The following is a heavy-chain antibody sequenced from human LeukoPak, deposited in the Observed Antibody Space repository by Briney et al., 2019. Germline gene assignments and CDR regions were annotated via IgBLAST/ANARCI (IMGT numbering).Heavy chain of an antibody. CDR3: RAKPYFDY. V-gene: IGHV4-34*01. J-gene: IGHJ4*02. Sequence: PSETLSLTCAVYGGSFSGYYWSWIRQPPGKGLEWIGEINHSGSTNYNPSLKSRVTISVDTSKNQFSLKLSSVTAADTAVYSARAKPYFDYWGQGTLVTVSS. D-gene: IGHD4/OR15-4a*01. CDR1: GGSFSGYY. CDR2: INHSGST.